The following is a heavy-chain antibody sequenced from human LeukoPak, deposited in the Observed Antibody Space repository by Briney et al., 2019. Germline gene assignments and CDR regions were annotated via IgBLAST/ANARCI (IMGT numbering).Heavy chain of an antibody. D-gene: IGHD5-12*01. CDR2: IYYSGST. V-gene: IGHV4-39*07. CDR3: ARTYDRFYYYYMDV. Sequence: SETLSLTCTVSGGSISSSRYYWGWIRQPPGKGLEWIGTIYYSGSTYYNTSLKSRVTISVDTSKNQFSLKLSSVTAADTAVYYCARTYDRFYYYYMDVWGKGTTVTISS. J-gene: IGHJ6*03. CDR1: GGSISSSRYY.